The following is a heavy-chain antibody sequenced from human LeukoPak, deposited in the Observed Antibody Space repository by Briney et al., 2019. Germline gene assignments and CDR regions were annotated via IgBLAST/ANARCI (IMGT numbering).Heavy chain of an antibody. J-gene: IGHJ3*02. CDR1: GFNFCSYS. Sequence: GGSLRLSCADSGFNFCSYSMNWARHAPGKGREWFSYISSSNSTIYYEDSVKGRFTISRDNAKTLLYLQMNSLRAEDTAVYYRAREAGYSSGWYPDAFDIWGQGTMVTVSS. CDR2: ISSSNSTI. CDR3: AREAGYSSGWYPDAFDI. D-gene: IGHD6-19*01. V-gene: IGHV3-48*01.